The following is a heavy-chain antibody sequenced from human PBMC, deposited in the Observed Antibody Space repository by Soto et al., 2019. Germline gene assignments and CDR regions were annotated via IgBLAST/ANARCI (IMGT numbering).Heavy chain of an antibody. CDR3: AREAAGTPFLIDY. D-gene: IGHD6-19*01. Sequence: GVLRLSCAASGFNFSSYDMHWVRQVPGKGLEWVSAIGTGHDTYYPGSVKGRFTLSRENAKNSLYLQMNSLRAGDTAVYYCAREAAGTPFLIDYWGQGTLVTVSS. V-gene: IGHV3-13*01. CDR2: IGTGHDT. CDR1: GFNFSSYD. J-gene: IGHJ4*02.